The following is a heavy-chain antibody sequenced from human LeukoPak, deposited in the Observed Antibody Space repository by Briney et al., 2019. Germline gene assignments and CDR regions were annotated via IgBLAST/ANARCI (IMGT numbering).Heavy chain of an antibody. D-gene: IGHD5-12*01. V-gene: IGHV1-69*04. CDR3: ARGNNLSGYDWDFDY. CDR1: GGTFSSYA. Sequence: SVKVSCKASGGTFSSYAISWVRQAPGQGLEWMGRIIPILGIANYAQKFQGRVTITADKSTSTAYMELSSLRSEDTAVYYCARGNNLSGYDWDFDYWGQGTLVTVSS. CDR2: IIPILGIA. J-gene: IGHJ4*02.